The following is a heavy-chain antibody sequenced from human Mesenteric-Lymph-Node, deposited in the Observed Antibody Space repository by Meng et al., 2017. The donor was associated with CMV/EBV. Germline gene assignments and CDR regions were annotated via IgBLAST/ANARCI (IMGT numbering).Heavy chain of an antibody. CDR2: IKQDGSEK. CDR3: AIRGYSYGYDYYGMDV. CDR1: GFTFSSFW. D-gene: IGHD5-18*01. J-gene: IGHJ6*02. V-gene: IGHV3-7*01. Sequence: GESLKISCAASGFTFSSFWMTWVRQAPGKGLEWVANIKQDGSEKYYVDSVKGRFTISRDNAKNSLYLQVNSLRAEDTAVYYCAIRGYSYGYDYYGMDVWGQGTTVTVSS.